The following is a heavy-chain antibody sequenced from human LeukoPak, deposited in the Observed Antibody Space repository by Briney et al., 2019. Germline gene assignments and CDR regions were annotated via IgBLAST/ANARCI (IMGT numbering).Heavy chain of an antibody. D-gene: IGHD3-9*01. CDR2: IRNKVNSYST. CDR3: ARVRYYLDY. Sequence: PGGSLRLSCAASGFTFSDHYMDWVRQAPGKGLEWVGRIRNKVNSYSTEYAASVKGRFTISRDDSKNSLYLQMNSLKTEDTAVYYCARVRYYLDYWGQGTLVTVYS. CDR1: GFTFSDHY. J-gene: IGHJ4*02. V-gene: IGHV3-72*01.